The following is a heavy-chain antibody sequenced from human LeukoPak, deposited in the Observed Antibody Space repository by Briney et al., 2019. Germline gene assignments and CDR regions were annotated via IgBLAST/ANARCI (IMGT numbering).Heavy chain of an antibody. CDR2: IYSGGST. CDR1: GLTVSSNY. V-gene: IGHV3-66*01. Sequence: PGGSLRLSCAASGLTVSSNYMSWVRQAPGKGLEWVSVIYSGGSTYYADSVKGRFTISRDNSKNTLYLQMNSLRAEDTAVYYCARDRADYGDYVFYYWGQGTLVTVSS. J-gene: IGHJ4*02. CDR3: ARDRADYGDYVFYY. D-gene: IGHD4-17*01.